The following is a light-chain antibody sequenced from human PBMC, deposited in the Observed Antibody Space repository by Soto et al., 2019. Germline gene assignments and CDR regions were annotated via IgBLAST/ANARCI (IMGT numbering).Light chain of an antibody. CDR1: LDVNSY. V-gene: IGKV3-11*01. J-gene: IGKJ5*01. Sequence: EYGLAQSASTLSFDPEERATLSSTASLDVNSYLAWYQQKPGQAPRLLIYDASNRAAGIPARFSGSGSGTDFTLTISSLEPEDFAIYYCQQRQYWPPIPFGQGTRLAIK. CDR2: DAS. CDR3: QQRQYWPPIP.